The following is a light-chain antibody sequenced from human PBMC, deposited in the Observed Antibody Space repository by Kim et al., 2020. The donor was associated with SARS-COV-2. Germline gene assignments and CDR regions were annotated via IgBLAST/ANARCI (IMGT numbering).Light chain of an antibody. J-gene: IGLJ2*01. CDR2: MNH. V-gene: IGLV1-47*01. Sequence: QSLLTQPPSTPGTPGQRVTISCSGSNSNIGSNSVYWYQQLPGTAPKLLIYMNHQRPSGVPDRFSGSKSGTSASLAISGLRSEDEAVYYCAAWDDSPCVVFGGGTRLTVL. CDR1: NSNIGSNS. CDR3: AAWDDSPCVV.